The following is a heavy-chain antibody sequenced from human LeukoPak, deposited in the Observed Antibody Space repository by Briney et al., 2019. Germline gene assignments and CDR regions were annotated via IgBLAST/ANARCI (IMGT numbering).Heavy chain of an antibody. J-gene: IGHJ5*02. CDR1: SGSFSGYY. CDR2: INHSGST. CDR3: ARGRFLSRWFDP. Sequence: SETLSLTCAVYSGSFSGYYWSWIRQPPGKGLEWIGEINHSGSTNYNPSLKSRVTISVDTSKNQFSLKLSSVTAADTAVYYCARGRFLSRWFDPWGQGTPVTVSS. D-gene: IGHD2/OR15-2a*01. V-gene: IGHV4-34*01.